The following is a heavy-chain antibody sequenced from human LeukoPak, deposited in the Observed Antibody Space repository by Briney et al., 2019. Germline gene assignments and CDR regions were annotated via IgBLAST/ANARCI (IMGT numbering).Heavy chain of an antibody. V-gene: IGHV1-2*02. CDR1: GYTFTVCY. CDR2: INPNSGGT. J-gene: IGHJ5*02. D-gene: IGHD3-22*01. CDR3: ARDSSGYYDSSGYYFPNWFDP. Sequence: ASVKVSCKASGYTFTVCYMHWVRQAPGQGLEWMGWINPNSGGTNYAQKFQGRVTMTRDTSISTAYMELSRLRSDDTAVYYCARDSSGYYDSSGYYFPNWFDPWGQGTLVTVSS.